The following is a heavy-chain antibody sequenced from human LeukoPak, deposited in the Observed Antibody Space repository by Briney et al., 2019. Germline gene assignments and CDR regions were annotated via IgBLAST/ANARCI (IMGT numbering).Heavy chain of an antibody. V-gene: IGHV1-8*01. Sequence: ASVKVSCKASGYTFTSYDINWVRQATGQGLEWMGWMNPNSGNTGYAQKFQGRVTMTRNTSIGTAYMELSSLRSEDTAVYYCARGYSSHSPIDYWGQGTLATVSS. J-gene: IGHJ4*02. CDR1: GYTFTSYD. CDR3: ARGYSSHSPIDY. D-gene: IGHD6-19*01. CDR2: MNPNSGNT.